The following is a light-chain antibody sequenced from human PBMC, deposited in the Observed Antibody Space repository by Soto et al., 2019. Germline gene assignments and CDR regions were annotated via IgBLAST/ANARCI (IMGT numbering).Light chain of an antibody. V-gene: IGKV4-1*01. Sequence: DIAMTQSPDSLAVSLGERATINCKSSQSVLYSSNNKNYLAWYQQKPGQPPKLLIYWASTRESGVPDRFSGSGSGTDFTLTISSLQAEDVAVYYCQQYYSIPLTFGGGTKVDIK. J-gene: IGKJ4*01. CDR1: QSVLYSSNNKNY. CDR2: WAS. CDR3: QQYYSIPLT.